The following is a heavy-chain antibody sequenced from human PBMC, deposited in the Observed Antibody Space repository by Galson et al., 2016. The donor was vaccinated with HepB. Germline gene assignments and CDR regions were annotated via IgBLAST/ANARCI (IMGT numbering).Heavy chain of an antibody. CDR2: IYNSEST. V-gene: IGHV4-59*01. CDR3: ARASSSGWGSKYFFDY. Sequence: SETLSLTCTVSGGSISSYDWSWIRQPPGKGLEWIGDIYNSESTNYNPSLKSPVTITVDTSKNQLSLRLTSVTAADTAVYYCARASSSGWGSKYFFDYWGQGTLVTVSP. CDR1: GGSISSYD. D-gene: IGHD6-19*01. J-gene: IGHJ4*02.